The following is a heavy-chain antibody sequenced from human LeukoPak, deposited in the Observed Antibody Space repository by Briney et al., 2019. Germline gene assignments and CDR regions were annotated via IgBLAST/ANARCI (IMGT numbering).Heavy chain of an antibody. Sequence: ASVKVSCKASGCTFTGYYMYWVRQAPGQGLEWVGWINPNSGGTNYAQKFQGRVTMTRDTSISTAYMEVSRLRSDDTAVYYCARATYHYDSSGYYKYWGQGTLVTVSS. CDR3: ARATYHYDSSGYYKY. CDR1: GCTFTGYY. J-gene: IGHJ4*02. D-gene: IGHD3-22*01. CDR2: INPNSGGT. V-gene: IGHV1-2*02.